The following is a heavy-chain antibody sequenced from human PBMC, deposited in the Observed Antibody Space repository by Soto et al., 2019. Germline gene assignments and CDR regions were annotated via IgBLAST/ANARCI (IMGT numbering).Heavy chain of an antibody. J-gene: IGHJ6*02. D-gene: IGHD1-7*01. CDR2: INAGNGNT. V-gene: IGHV1-3*01. Sequence: QVQLVQSGAEVKKPGASVKVSCKASGYTFTSYAMHWVRQAPGQRREWMGWINAGNGNTKYSQKFQGRVTITRDTSASTAYMELSSLRSEDTAVYYCARGRAPWLELRGHYYYGMDVWGQGTTVTVSS. CDR3: ARGRAPWLELRGHYYYGMDV. CDR1: GYTFTSYA.